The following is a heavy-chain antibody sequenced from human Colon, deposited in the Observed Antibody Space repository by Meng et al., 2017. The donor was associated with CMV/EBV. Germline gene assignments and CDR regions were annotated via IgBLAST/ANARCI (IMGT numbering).Heavy chain of an antibody. D-gene: IGHD2-21*01. V-gene: IGHV4-34*01. CDR1: GGSFSGYY. J-gene: IGHJ6*02. CDR3: ARGRVMYGMDV. CDR2: INHSGST. Sequence: LSLTCAVDGGSFSGYYWSWIRQPPGKGLEWIGEINHSGSTNYNPSLKSRVTISVDTSKNQFSLKLSSVTAADTAVYYCARGRVMYGMDVWGQGTTVTVSS.